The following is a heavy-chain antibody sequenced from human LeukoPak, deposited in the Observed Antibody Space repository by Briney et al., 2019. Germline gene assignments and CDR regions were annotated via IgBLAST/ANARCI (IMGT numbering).Heavy chain of an antibody. J-gene: IGHJ4*02. V-gene: IGHV3-9*01. Sequence: AGGSLRLSCAASGFTFDDYAMHWVRQAPGKGPEWVSGISWNSGSIGYADSVKGRFTISRDNAKNSLYLQMNSLRAEDTALYYCAKDITPTDSYDSSAFDYWGQGTLVTVSS. D-gene: IGHD3-22*01. CDR1: GFTFDDYA. CDR2: ISWNSGSI. CDR3: AKDITPTDSYDSSAFDY.